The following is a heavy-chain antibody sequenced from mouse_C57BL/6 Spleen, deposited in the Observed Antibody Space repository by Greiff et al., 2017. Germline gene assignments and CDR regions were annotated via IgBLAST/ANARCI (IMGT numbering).Heavy chain of an antibody. CDR2: FYPGSGSI. CDR1: GYTFTEYT. V-gene: IGHV1-62-2*01. CDR3: ARHEEVYGYDRDWYFDV. Sequence: QVQLQQSGAELVKPGASVKLSCKASGYTFTEYTIHWVKQRSGQGLEWIGWFYPGSGSIKYNEKFKDKATLTADKSSSTVYMELSRLTSEDSAVYVCARHEEVYGYDRDWYFDVWGTGTTVTVSS. J-gene: IGHJ1*03. D-gene: IGHD2-2*01.